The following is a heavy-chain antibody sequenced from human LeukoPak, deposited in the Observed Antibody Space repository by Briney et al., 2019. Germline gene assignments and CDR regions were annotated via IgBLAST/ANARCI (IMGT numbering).Heavy chain of an antibody. V-gene: IGHV1-2*06. CDR1: GGTFSSYT. CDR2: INPNSGGT. D-gene: IGHD3-16*01. CDR3: ARTLRGGGNNWFDP. Sequence: GASVKVSCKASGGTFSSYTISWVRQAPGQGLEWMGRINPNSGGTNYAQKFQGRVTMTRDTSISTAYMELSRLRSDDTAVYYYARTLRGGGNNWFDPWGQGTLVTVSS. J-gene: IGHJ5*02.